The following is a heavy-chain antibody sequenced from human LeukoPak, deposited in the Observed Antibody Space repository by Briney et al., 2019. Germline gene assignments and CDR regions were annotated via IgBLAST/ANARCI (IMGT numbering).Heavy chain of an antibody. CDR3: ARPLQAYCGGDCYPPWAFDI. CDR2: IYPGDSDT. Sequence: GESLKISCKGSGYSFTSYWIGWVRRMPGKGLEWMGIIYPGDSDTRYSPSFQGQVTISADKSISTAYLQWSSLKASDTAMYYCARPLQAYCGGDCYPPWAFDIWGQGTMVTVSS. D-gene: IGHD2-21*02. CDR1: GYSFTSYW. J-gene: IGHJ3*02. V-gene: IGHV5-51*01.